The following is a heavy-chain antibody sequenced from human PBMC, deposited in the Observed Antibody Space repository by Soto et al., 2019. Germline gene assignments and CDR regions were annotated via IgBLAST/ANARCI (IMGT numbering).Heavy chain of an antibody. V-gene: IGHV3-23*01. J-gene: IGHJ5*02. CDR3: AKEGSADYDYIWGSYRYRTLYNWFDP. Sequence: GGSLRLSCAASGFTFSSYAMSWVRQAPGKGLEWVSAISGSGGSTYYADSVKGRFTISRDNSKNTLYLQMNSLRAEDTAVYYCAKEGSADYDYIWGSYRYRTLYNWFDPWGQGTLVTVSS. D-gene: IGHD3-16*02. CDR2: ISGSGGST. CDR1: GFTFSSYA.